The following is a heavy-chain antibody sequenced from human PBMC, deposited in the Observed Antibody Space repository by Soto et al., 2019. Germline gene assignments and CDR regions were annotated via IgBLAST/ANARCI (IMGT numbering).Heavy chain of an antibody. D-gene: IGHD2-8*01. J-gene: IGHJ6*02. CDR3: ARGDSTDCSNGVCSFFYNHDMDV. CDR1: GYSFTDYH. CDR2: INPKSGGT. Sequence: ASVKVSCKASGYSFTDYHIHWVRQAPGQGLEWLGRINPKSGGTSTAQKFQGWVTMTTDTSISTASMELTRLTSDDTAIYYCARGDSTDCSNGVCSFFYNHDMDVWGQGTTVSVS. V-gene: IGHV1-2*04.